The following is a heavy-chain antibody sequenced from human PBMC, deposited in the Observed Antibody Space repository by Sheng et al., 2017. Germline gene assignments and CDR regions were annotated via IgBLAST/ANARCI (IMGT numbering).Heavy chain of an antibody. Sequence: QVQLQQWGAVLLKPSETLSLTCAVYGGSFSGYYWSWIRQPPGKGLEWIGEINHSGSTNYNPSLKSRVTISVDTSKNQFSLKLSSVTAADTAVYYCARGGAWDMIVVVITSSSYFDYWGQGTLVTV. CDR3: ARGGAWDMIVVVITSSSYFDY. D-gene: IGHD3-22*01. CDR2: INHSGST. J-gene: IGHJ4*02. CDR1: GGSFSGYY. V-gene: IGHV4-34*01.